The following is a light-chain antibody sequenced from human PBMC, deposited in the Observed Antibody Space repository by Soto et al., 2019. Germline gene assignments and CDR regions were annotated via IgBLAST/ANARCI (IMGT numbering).Light chain of an antibody. CDR3: CSYAGSSTPLI. CDR1: SSDVGSYNL. Sequence: SALTQPAPLSGSPGQSITLSCTGTSSDVGSYNLVSWYQQHPGKAPKLMIYEVSKRPSGVSNRFSGSKSGNTASLTISGLQAEDEADYYCCSYAGSSTPLIFGTGTKVTVL. CDR2: EVS. J-gene: IGLJ1*01. V-gene: IGLV2-23*02.